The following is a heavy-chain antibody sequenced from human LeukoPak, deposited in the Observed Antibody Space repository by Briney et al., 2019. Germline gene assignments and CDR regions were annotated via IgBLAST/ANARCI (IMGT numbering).Heavy chain of an antibody. Sequence: GGSLSLSCAASGFSFSSNAMSWVRQPPAKGLELVSAISGSGGSTYYADSVMGRLPISRNNSKNTLYLQMNSRRAEDAAVYYCAKDIGATVWFDGWGQGTLVTVS. J-gene: IGHJ5*02. CDR3: AKDIGATVWFDG. CDR2: ISGSGGST. CDR1: GFSFSSNA. V-gene: IGHV3-23*01. D-gene: IGHD5-12*01.